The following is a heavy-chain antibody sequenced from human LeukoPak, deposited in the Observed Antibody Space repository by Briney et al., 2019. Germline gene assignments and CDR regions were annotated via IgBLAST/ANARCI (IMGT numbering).Heavy chain of an antibody. Sequence: NPSETLSLTCTVSGGSISSYYWSWIRQPPGKGLEWIGYIYYSGSTNYNPSLKSRVTISVDTSKNQFSLKLSSVTAADTAVYYCARGSASTPKRRTLDYWGQGTLVTVSS. J-gene: IGHJ4*02. V-gene: IGHV4-59*01. CDR3: ARGSASTPKRRTLDY. D-gene: IGHD2-21*01. CDR1: GGSISSYY. CDR2: IYYSGST.